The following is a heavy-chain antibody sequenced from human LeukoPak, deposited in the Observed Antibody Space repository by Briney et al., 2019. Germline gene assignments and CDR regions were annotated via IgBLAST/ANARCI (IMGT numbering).Heavy chain of an antibody. CDR1: GFTFSRYS. D-gene: IGHD2-2*01. J-gene: IGHJ5*02. CDR2: ISSSSRTM. Sequence: GGSLRLSCAASGFTFSRYSMNWVRQAPGKGLEWVSYISSSSRTMYYADSVKGRFTISRDNSKNTLYLQMNSLRAEDTAVYYCATRERYCSSTSCYEWFDPWGQGTLVTVSS. V-gene: IGHV3-48*01. CDR3: ATRERYCSSTSCYEWFDP.